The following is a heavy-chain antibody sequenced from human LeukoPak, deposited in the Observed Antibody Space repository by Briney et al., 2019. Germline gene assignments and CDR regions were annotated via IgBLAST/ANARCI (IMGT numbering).Heavy chain of an antibody. J-gene: IGHJ3*02. D-gene: IGHD1-26*01. CDR2: ISTSGSTI. Sequence: PGGSLRLSCAASGFTFSSKNINWVRQTPGQGLEWVAHISTSGSTIFYGDSVRGRFTISRDNAKNSLYLQMNSLKTEDTAVYYCASPVGATTVRAFDIWGQGTMVTVSS. CDR1: GFTFSSKN. V-gene: IGHV3-48*01. CDR3: ASPVGATTVRAFDI.